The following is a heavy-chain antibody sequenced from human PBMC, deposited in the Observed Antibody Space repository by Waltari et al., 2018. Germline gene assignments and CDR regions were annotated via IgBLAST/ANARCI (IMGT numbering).Heavy chain of an antibody. CDR3: ARDPPDGYTYFDY. CDR2: TYDRSRWYN. CDR1: GDSVSSTTDA. J-gene: IGHJ4*02. D-gene: IGHD3-16*01. V-gene: IGHV6-1*01. Sequence: QVQLQQPGPGLVKPSQTPSLTSHILGDSVSSTTDAWYWIRQSPSRGREWLGRTYDRSRWYNNYAVSVKSRITINQDTSKNQFSLQLSSVTPEDTAVYYCARDPPDGYTYFDYWGQGTLVTVSS.